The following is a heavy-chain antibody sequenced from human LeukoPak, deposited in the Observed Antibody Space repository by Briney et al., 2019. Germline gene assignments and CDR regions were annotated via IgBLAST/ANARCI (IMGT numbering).Heavy chain of an antibody. CDR3: AKDAGPIAVAGSAFDI. CDR2: ISWNSGSI. D-gene: IGHD6-19*01. CDR1: GFTFDDYA. V-gene: IGHV3-9*01. J-gene: IGHJ3*02. Sequence: GRSLRLSCAASGFTFDDYAMHWVQQAPGKGLEWVSGISWNSGSIGYADSVKGRFTISRDNAKNSLYLQMNSLRAEDTALYYCAKDAGPIAVAGSAFDIWGQGTMVTVSS.